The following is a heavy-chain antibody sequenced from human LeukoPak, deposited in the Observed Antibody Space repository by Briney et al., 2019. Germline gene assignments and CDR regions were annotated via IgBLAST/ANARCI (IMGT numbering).Heavy chain of an antibody. CDR2: IYHSGST. D-gene: IGHD1-26*01. J-gene: IGHJ3*02. CDR1: GGSISSSSYY. V-gene: IGHV4-39*01. Sequence: SETLSLTCTVSGGSISSSSYYWGWIRQPPGKGLEWIGSIYHSGSTSYNPSLKSRVTISVDTSKNQFSLKLSSVTAADTAVYYCARHRAGATSYDAFDIWGQGTMVTVSS. CDR3: ARHRAGATSYDAFDI.